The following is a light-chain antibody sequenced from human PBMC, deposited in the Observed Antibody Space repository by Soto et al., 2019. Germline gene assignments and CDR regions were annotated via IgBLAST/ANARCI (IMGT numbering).Light chain of an antibody. Sequence: PGERATLSCRARHRISNSYLAWYQQKPGHAPRLLIYGASSRATGIPDRFSGSGSVTDVTLTISRLEPEDFAVDFCQQYGSSPRTFGQGTKVDIK. V-gene: IGKV3-20*01. J-gene: IGKJ1*01. CDR2: GAS. CDR3: QQYGSSPRT. CDR1: HRISNSY.